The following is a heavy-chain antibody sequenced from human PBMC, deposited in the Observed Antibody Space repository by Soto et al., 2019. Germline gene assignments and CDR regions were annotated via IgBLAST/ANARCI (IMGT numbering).Heavy chain of an antibody. Sequence: ASVKVSCKASGYTFTGHYIHWVRQAPEQGPEWMGEIGPESGATRYAQKFQGRVTMTRDTSITTVYMELKNLSPDDTAVYYCGRGRSGQIVVFFWGQGTPVTVS. D-gene: IGHD1-26*01. V-gene: IGHV1-2*02. J-gene: IGHJ4*02. CDR1: GYTFTGHY. CDR3: GRGRSGQIVVFF. CDR2: IGPESGAT.